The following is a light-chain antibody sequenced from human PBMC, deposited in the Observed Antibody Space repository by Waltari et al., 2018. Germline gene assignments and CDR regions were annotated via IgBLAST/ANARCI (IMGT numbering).Light chain of an antibody. CDR1: QNILYSSNSKNY. V-gene: IGKV4-1*01. Sequence: DIVMTQSPDSLAVSLGERATINCKSSQNILYSSNSKNYLAWYQHKPGQPPKLLFYWASTRESGVPDRFSGSGSGTDFTLTISSLQAEDVAVYYCQQYYGPPYNFGQGTRLEIK. J-gene: IGKJ2*01. CDR3: QQYYGPPYN. CDR2: WAS.